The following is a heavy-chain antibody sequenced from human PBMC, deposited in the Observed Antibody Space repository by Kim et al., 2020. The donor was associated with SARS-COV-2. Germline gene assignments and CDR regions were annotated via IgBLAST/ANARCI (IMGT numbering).Heavy chain of an antibody. D-gene: IGHD3-10*01. CDR2: IKQDGSEK. CDR1: GFTFSSYW. V-gene: IGHV3-7*03. CDR3: ARDGLYYYGSGSYYSENHYYCYGMDV. Sequence: GGSLRLSCAASGFTFSSYWMSWVRQAPGKGLEWVANIKQDGSEKYYVDSVKGRFTISRDNAKNSLYLQMNSLRAEDTAVYYCARDGLYYYGSGSYYSENHYYCYGMDVWGQGTTVTVSS. J-gene: IGHJ6*02.